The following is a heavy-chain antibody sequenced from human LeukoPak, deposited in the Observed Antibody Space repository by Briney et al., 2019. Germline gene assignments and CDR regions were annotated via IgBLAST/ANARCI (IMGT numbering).Heavy chain of an antibody. Sequence: ASVKVSCKASGYTFTSYYMHWVRQAPGQGLEWMGIINPSGGSTSYAQKFQGRVTMTRDTSTSTVYMELSSLRADDTAVYYCVKDSPPRYSGSPPAYWGQGTLVTVSS. J-gene: IGHJ4*02. V-gene: IGHV1-46*01. CDR1: GYTFTSYY. CDR3: VKDSPPRYSGSPPAY. CDR2: INPSGGST. D-gene: IGHD1-26*01.